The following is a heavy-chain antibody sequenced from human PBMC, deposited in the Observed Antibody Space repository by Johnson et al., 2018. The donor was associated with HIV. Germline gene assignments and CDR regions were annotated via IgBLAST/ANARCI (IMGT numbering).Heavy chain of an antibody. CDR3: ARQYYGSGTDAFDI. CDR1: GFTFSSYA. V-gene: IGHV3-30*02. Sequence: QVQLVESGGGVVQPGGSLRLSCAASGFTFSSYAMHWVRQAPGKGLEWVAFIQYDGCNKYYADSVKGRFTISRDNSKNTLYLQMNSLRAEDTAVYYCARQYYGSGTDAFDIWGQGTMVTVSS. D-gene: IGHD3-10*01. J-gene: IGHJ3*02. CDR2: IQYDGCNK.